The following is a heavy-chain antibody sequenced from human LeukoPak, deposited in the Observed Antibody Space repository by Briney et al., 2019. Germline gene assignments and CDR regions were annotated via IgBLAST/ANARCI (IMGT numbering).Heavy chain of an antibody. CDR2: INSDGSST. J-gene: IGHJ4*02. V-gene: IGHV3-74*01. Sequence: GGSLRLSCAASGFTFSSYWMHWVRQAPGKGLVWVSRINSDGSSTSYADSVKGRFTISRDNAKNSLYLQMNSLRAEDTAVYFCARERSCPHGECFSYFDSWGQGILVTVSS. CDR3: ARERSCPHGECFSYFDS. CDR1: GFTFSSYW. D-gene: IGHD2-8*01.